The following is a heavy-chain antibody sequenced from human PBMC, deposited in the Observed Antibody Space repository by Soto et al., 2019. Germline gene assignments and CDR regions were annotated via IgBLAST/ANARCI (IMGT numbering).Heavy chain of an antibody. D-gene: IGHD5-12*01. V-gene: IGHV1-18*01. CDR1: GYTFFTYD. J-gene: IGHJ5*02. CDR3: ARHHGPTTSENWFDP. Sequence: QVHLVQSGVEVKTPGASVKVSCQASGYTFFTYDISWVRQAPGQGLEWMGWISTYSGATKYAQKFQGRVTMATVTSTTTAYLELRSLRSDDTAVYYCARHHGPTTSENWFDPWGQGTLVTVSS. CDR2: ISTYSGAT.